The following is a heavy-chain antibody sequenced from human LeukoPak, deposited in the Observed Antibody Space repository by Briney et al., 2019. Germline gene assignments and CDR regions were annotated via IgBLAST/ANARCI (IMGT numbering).Heavy chain of an antibody. Sequence: PGGSLRLSCAASGFSFDDFAMHWVRQAPGRDLEWVSGINWNGGGIVYADSVKGRFTISRDNAKSSLYLQMNSLRAEDTAFYYCVKDHRDDIPLGAFDIWGQGTLVTVST. CDR2: INWNGGGI. V-gene: IGHV3-9*01. J-gene: IGHJ3*02. D-gene: IGHD1-1*01. CDR3: VKDHRDDIPLGAFDI. CDR1: GFSFDDFA.